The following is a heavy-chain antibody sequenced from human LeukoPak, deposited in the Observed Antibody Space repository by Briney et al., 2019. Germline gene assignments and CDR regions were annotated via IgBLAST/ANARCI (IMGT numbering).Heavy chain of an antibody. CDR1: GFTFSSYG. CDR3: AKGRVRRPYYFDY. J-gene: IGHJ4*02. V-gene: IGHV3-23*01. D-gene: IGHD3-10*01. Sequence: AGGSLRLSCAASGFTFSSYGMGWVRQAPGKGLEWVSAISGSGGSTYYADSVKGRFTISRDNSKNTLYLQMNSLRAEDTAVYYCAKGRVRRPYYFDYWGQGALVTVSS. CDR2: ISGSGGST.